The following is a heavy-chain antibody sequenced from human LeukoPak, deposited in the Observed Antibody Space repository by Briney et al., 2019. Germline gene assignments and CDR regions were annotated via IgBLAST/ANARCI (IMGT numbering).Heavy chain of an antibody. D-gene: IGHD1-26*01. V-gene: IGHV1-46*01. CDR1: GYTFTSYY. J-gene: IGHJ5*02. CDR2: INPSGGST. CDR3: ARETRELLFDP. Sequence: ASVKVSCKASGYTFTSYYMHWVRQAPGQGLERMGIINPSGGSTSYAQKFQGRVTMTRDMSTSTVYMELSSLRSEDTAVYYCARETRELLFDPWGQGTLVTVSS.